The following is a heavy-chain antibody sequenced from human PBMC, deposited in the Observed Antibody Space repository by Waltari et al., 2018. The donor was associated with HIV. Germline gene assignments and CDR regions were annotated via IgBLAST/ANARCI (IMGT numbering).Heavy chain of an antibody. Sequence: QVHLVESGGTVVQPGKSLRLSCVTDGFTLTDYAMSWFRQTPGAGLQWVAILWPDGNTRFYAPFLGGRFSISRDNTKKTVFLQMRALRADDTGVYFCARQGNTGTYFGGHRWGRGT. V-gene: IGHV3-33*01. D-gene: IGHD3-10*01. CDR3: ARQGNTGTYFGGHR. CDR2: LWPDGNTR. CDR1: GFTLTDYA. J-gene: IGHJ4*02.